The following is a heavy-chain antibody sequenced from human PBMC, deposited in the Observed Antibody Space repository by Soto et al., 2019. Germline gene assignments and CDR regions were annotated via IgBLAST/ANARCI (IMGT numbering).Heavy chain of an antibody. CDR2: ISRNSGNI. CDR3: AKDLRYSDPNRWAWCGFEI. V-gene: IGHV3-9*01. Sequence: EVQLVESGGALVQPGRSLTLSCAASGFTFDDYAMHWVRQAPGKGLEWVSRISRNSGNIAYEYSVKGRFTIFRDNAKNSLYLKMNTLRAEDTALYYGAKDLRYSDPNRWAWCGFEIWGQGSMVTVSS. D-gene: IGHD2-8*01. J-gene: IGHJ3*02. CDR1: GFTFDDYA.